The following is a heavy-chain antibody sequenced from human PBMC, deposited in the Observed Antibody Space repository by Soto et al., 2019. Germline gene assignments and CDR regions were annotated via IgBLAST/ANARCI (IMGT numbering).Heavy chain of an antibody. V-gene: IGHV3-7*03. CDR3: ATDLYYYYYGMDV. CDR2: IKQDGSEK. CDR1: GFTFSSYW. Sequence: GGSLRLSCAASGFTFSSYWMSWVRQAPGKGLEWVANIKQDGSEKYYVDSVKGRFTISRDNAKNSLYLQMNSLRAEDTAVYYCATDLYYYYYGMDVWGQGTTVTVSS. J-gene: IGHJ6*02.